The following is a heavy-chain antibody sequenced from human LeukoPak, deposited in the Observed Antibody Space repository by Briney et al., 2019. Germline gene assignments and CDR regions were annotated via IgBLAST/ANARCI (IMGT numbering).Heavy chain of an antibody. D-gene: IGHD1-7*01. J-gene: IGHJ4*02. V-gene: IGHV5-51*01. CDR1: GSRFTSYW. CDR3: ARGDNWNYRY. Sequence: GASLKISYKGSGSRFTSYWIGWVRPMPGKGLEWMEIIYPGDSDTRYSPSFQGQVTISADKSISTAYLQWSSLKASDTAMYYCARGDNWNYRYWGQGTLVTVSS. CDR2: IYPGDSDT.